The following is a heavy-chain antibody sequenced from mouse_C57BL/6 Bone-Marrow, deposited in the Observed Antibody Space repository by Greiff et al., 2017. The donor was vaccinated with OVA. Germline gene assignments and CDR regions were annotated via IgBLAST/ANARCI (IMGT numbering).Heavy chain of an antibody. CDR2: INPNNGGT. V-gene: IGHV1-26*01. CDR3: AREAGFYFDY. CDR1: GYTFTDYY. Sequence: VQLQQSGPELVNPGASVKISCKASGYTFTDYYMNWVKQSHGKSLEWIGDINPNNGGTSYNQKFKGKATLTVDKSSSTAYMELRSLTSEDSAVYYCAREAGFYFDYWGQGTTLTVSS. D-gene: IGHD4-1*01. J-gene: IGHJ2*01.